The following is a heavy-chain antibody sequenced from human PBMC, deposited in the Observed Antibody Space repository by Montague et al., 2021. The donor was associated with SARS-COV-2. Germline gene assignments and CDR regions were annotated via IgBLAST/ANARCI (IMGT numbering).Heavy chain of an antibody. J-gene: IGHJ4*02. Sequence: SETLSLTCGVYGGSFGAYHWSWIRQPPGKGLEWIGDIRQSGTTNYNPSLKSRVTISVDTSKNQFSLRLTSVTAADTAIYFCARDHLSVSMIVVVFTSASYYFDYWGQGALVTVSS. V-gene: IGHV4-34*01. D-gene: IGHD3-22*01. CDR2: IRQSGTT. CDR1: GGSFGAYH. CDR3: ARDHLSVSMIVVVFTSASYYFDY.